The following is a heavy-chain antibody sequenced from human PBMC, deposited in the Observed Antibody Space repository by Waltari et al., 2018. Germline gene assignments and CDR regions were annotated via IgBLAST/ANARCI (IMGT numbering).Heavy chain of an antibody. CDR1: GVSITSNRHY. CDR2: RSYSGAT. CDR3: ATYIGASLGTAAFDV. D-gene: IGHD5-12*01. Sequence: QVQVQESGPGLVKPSETLSLTCSVSGVSITSNRHYWGWIRPPPGQGLEWSGTRSYSGATYSSPSLKSRVTISRDTSETQLSLKLGSVTAADTAVYYCATYIGASLGTAAFDVWGQGTTVTVSS. V-gene: IGHV4-39*01. J-gene: IGHJ3*01.